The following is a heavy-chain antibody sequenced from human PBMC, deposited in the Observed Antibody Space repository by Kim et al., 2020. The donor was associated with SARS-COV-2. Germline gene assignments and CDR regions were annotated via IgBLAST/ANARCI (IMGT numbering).Heavy chain of an antibody. CDR3: ATSSALIWFGDPSRGVWFDP. D-gene: IGHD3-10*01. Sequence: ASVKVSCKVSGYTLTELSMHWVRQAPGKGLEWMGGFDPEDGETIYAQKFQGRVTMTEDTSTDTAYMELSSLSSEDTAVYYCATSSALIWFGDPSRGVWFDPWGQGTLVTVSS. CDR2: FDPEDGET. CDR1: GYTLTELS. J-gene: IGHJ5*02. V-gene: IGHV1-24*01.